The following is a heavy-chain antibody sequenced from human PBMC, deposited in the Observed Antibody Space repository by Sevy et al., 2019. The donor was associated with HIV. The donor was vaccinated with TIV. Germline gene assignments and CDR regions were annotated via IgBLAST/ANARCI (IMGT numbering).Heavy chain of an antibody. V-gene: IGHV3-13*01. CDR1: GFTFSNHG. D-gene: IGHD3-9*01. CDR3: AREALIGYFWYFDL. J-gene: IGHJ2*01. CDR2: IGADGAT. Sequence: GGSLRLSCAASGFTFSNHGMHWVRQVTGQGLEWVSAIGADGATYYPDSMKGRFTISRENAKNSLYLQMSSLTDGDTAVYYCAREALIGYFWYFDLWGRCTLVTVSS.